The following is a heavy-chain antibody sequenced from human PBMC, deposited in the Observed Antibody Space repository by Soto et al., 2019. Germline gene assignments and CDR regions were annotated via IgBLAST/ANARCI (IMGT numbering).Heavy chain of an antibody. D-gene: IGHD2-8*01. CDR2: IFHSGNT. CDR1: SGSIDTTNW. Sequence: QVQLQESGPGLVKPSGTLSLTCAVSSGSIDTTNWWSWVRQPPGKGLEWIGEIFHSGNTYYNPSLASRVTISLDTSKTQFSLNLRSVTAADTAVYYCARRTWGMDVWGQGTTVTVSS. J-gene: IGHJ6*02. CDR3: ARRTWGMDV. V-gene: IGHV4-4*02.